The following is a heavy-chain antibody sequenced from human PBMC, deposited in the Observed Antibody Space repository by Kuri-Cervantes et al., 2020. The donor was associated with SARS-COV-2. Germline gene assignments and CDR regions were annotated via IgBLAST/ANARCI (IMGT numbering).Heavy chain of an antibody. V-gene: IGHV3-30-3*01. CDR3: ARDSDPYCSSTSCGDGMDV. J-gene: IGHJ6*02. CDR1: GFTFSSYT. Sequence: GESLKISCAASGFTFSSYTIHWVRQAPGKGLEWVAVISYDGSNKYYADFVKGRFTISRDNSKNTLYLQMNSLRAEDTAVYYCARDSDPYCSSTSCGDGMDVWGQGTTVTVSS. D-gene: IGHD2-2*01. CDR2: ISYDGSNK.